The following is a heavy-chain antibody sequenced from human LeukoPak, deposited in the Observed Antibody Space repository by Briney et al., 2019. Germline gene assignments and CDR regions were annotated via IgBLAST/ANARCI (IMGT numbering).Heavy chain of an antibody. CDR2: IYTSGST. Sequence: SQTLSLTCPVSGGSIRSGSYYWTWIRQPAGKGLEYIGRIYTSGSTIYNTSLKSRVTIPLDTSKNQSSLKLTSVAAADSAGYYCARGRAVRGVSRVSDYWGQGTLVTVSS. CDR1: GGSIRSGSYY. J-gene: IGHJ4*02. D-gene: IGHD3-10*01. V-gene: IGHV4-61*02. CDR3: ARGRAVRGVSRVSDY.